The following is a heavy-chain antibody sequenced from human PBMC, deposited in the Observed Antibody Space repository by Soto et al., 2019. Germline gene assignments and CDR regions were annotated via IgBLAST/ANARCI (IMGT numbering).Heavy chain of an antibody. V-gene: IGHV1-18*01. CDR3: ASQDTAMDPFDY. Sequence: ASGKVSCKASGYTFTSYGISWVRQAPGQGLEWMGWISAYNGNTNYAQKLQGRVTMTTDTSTSTAYMELRSLRSDATAVYYCASQDTAMDPFDYWGQGTLVTVSS. CDR1: GYTFTSYG. CDR2: ISAYNGNT. J-gene: IGHJ4*02. D-gene: IGHD5-18*01.